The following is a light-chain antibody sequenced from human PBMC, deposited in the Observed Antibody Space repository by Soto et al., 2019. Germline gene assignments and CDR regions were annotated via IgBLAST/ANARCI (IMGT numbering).Light chain of an antibody. J-gene: IGKJ5*01. CDR3: QQYNNVIT. CDR1: QSVSSN. CDR2: GAS. V-gene: IGKV3-15*01. Sequence: EIVMTQSPATLSVSPGERATLSCRASQSVSSNLAWYQQKPGQAPRLLIYGASTRATGIPARFSGSGSGTEFTLTISSLQSEDFAVYYCQQYNNVITFGQGTRLEIK.